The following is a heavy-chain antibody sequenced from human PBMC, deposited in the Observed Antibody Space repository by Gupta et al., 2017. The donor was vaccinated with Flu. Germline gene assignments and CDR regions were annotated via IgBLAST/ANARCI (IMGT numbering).Heavy chain of an antibody. J-gene: IGHJ6*03. CDR2: ISGSGSQI. V-gene: IGHV3-11*01. CDR3: AKEGTGNHDEFWSGLYYMDV. Sequence: GVEWVASISGSGSQIFYGDSVEGRFTISNDNAKNSLYWQMSSLSAEDPAIFYCAKEGTGNHDEFWSGLYYMDVWGKGTTVTVSS. D-gene: IGHD3-3*01.